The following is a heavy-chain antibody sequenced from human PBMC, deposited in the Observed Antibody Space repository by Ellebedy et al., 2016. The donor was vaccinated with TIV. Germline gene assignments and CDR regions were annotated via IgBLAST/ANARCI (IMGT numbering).Heavy chain of an antibody. CDR1: DGPFTTNY. V-gene: IGHV4-34*01. D-gene: IGHD2-2*02. CDR2: VHKSGST. CDR3: ATDGGLCGLTCYNRAFY. J-gene: IGHJ4*02. Sequence: SETLSLTXAFSDGPFTTNYWSWIRQPPGKGLEWIGEVHKSGSTNYNPSLDSRVSISVDTSKSQFSLKLSSVTAADTAIYYCATDGGLCGLTCYNRAFYWGQGTLVTVSS.